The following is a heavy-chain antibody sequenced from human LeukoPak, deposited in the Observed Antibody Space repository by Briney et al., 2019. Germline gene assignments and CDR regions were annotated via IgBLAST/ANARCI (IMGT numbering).Heavy chain of an antibody. V-gene: IGHV4-34*01. CDR1: GGSISSYY. J-gene: IGHJ2*01. D-gene: IGHD4-17*01. CDR2: INHSGST. Sequence: SETLSLTFTVSGGSISSYYWSWIRQPPGKGLEWIGEINHSGSTNYNPSLKSRVTISVDTSKNQFSLKLSSVTAADTAVYYCAREGGDYFWYFDLWGRGTLVTVSS. CDR3: AREGGDYFWYFDL.